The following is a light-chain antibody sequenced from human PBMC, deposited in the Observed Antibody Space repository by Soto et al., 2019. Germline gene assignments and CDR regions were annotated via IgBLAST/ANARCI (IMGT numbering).Light chain of an antibody. Sequence: QSVLTQPPSVSGAPGQRVTIYCTGSSSNIGAGYDVHWYQQLPGTAPKLLIYGNSNRPSGVPDRFSGSKSGTSASLAITGLQAEDEADYYCQSYDSSLSGCYVFGTGTKLTVL. CDR3: QSYDSSLSGCYV. V-gene: IGLV1-40*01. CDR2: GNS. J-gene: IGLJ1*01. CDR1: SSNIGAGYD.